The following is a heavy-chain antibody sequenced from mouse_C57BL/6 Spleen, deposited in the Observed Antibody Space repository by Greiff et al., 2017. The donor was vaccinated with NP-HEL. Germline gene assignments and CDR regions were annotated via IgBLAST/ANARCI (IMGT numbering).Heavy chain of an antibody. D-gene: IGHD1-2*01. V-gene: IGHV2-6*01. CDR1: GFSLTSYG. J-gene: IGHJ4*01. CDR2: IWGVGST. Sequence: VKLMESGPGLVAPSQSLSITCTVSGFSLTSYGVDWVRQSPGKGLEWLGVIWGVGSTNYNSALKSRLSISKDNSKSQVFLKMNSLQTDDTAMYYCARSDHYYGGYAMDYWGQGTSVTVSS. CDR3: ARSDHYYGGYAMDY.